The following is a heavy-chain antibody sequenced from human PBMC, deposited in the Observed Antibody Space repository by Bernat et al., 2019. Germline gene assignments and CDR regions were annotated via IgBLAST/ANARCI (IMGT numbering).Heavy chain of an antibody. Sequence: QVQLPQWGAGLLKPSETLSLTCAAYGGSSRAYYWSWSRQPPWQWLEWIGEVTHSGSTNYNPSLTSRVTIAVDTSKNKLSLKLRWGNDADTAVCYGARAGRAVGRRFDYRRQGTTVTVSS. D-gene: IGHD6-19*01. J-gene: IGHJ4*02. CDR3: ARAGRAVGRRFDY. CDR1: GGSSRAYY. CDR2: VTHSGST. V-gene: IGHV4-34*01.